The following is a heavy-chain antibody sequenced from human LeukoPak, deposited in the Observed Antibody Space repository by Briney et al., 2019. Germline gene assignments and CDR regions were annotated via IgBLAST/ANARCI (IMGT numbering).Heavy chain of an antibody. CDR3: ARDRAEYSSSSPPDY. CDR1: GYTFTSYG. D-gene: IGHD6-6*01. CDR2: ISAYNGNT. V-gene: IGHV1-18*01. Sequence: GASVKVSCKASGYTFTSYGISWVRQASGQGLEWMGWISAYNGNTNYAQKLQGRVTMTTDTSTSTAYMELRSLRSDDTAVYYCARDRAEYSSSSPPDYWGQGTLVTVSS. J-gene: IGHJ4*02.